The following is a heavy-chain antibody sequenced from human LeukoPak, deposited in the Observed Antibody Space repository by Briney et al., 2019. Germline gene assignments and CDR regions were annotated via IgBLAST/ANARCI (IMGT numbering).Heavy chain of an antibody. Sequence: GGSLRLSCVVSGITLSNYGMSWVRQAPGKGLEWVAGISDSGGRTNYADSVKGRFTISRDSPKDTLYLQMNSLRAEDTAVYFCAKRGVVIRVILVGFHKEAYYFDSWGQGALVTVSS. CDR2: ISDSGGRT. J-gene: IGHJ4*02. V-gene: IGHV3-23*01. D-gene: IGHD3-22*01. CDR3: AKRGVVIRVILVGFHKEAYYFDS. CDR1: GITLSNYG.